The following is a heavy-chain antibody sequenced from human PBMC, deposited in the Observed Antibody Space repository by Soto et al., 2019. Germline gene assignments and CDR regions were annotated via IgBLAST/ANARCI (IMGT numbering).Heavy chain of an antibody. D-gene: IGHD6-19*01. CDR1: GYTFTSYG. J-gene: IGHJ4*02. V-gene: IGHV1-18*01. CDR3: ARDTPRTYSCGWSPYY. CDR2: ISAYNGNT. Sequence: QVQLVQSGAEVKKPGASVKVSCKASGYTFTSYGISWVRQAPGQGLEWMGWISAYNGNTNYAQKLKGRVTMTTDTSTRTAYMELRSMRSDVSAVYYCARDTPRTYSCGWSPYYWGQGTLVTVSS.